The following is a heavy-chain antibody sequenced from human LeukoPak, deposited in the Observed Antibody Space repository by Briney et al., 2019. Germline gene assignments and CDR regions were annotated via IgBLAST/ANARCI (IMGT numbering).Heavy chain of an antibody. D-gene: IGHD6-6*01. CDR3: TSDRGIAARPLFDL. V-gene: IGHV3-15*01. J-gene: IGHJ4*02. Sequence: GGSLRLSCAGSGFPFSKAWMSWVRQAPGEGLEWLGRFKSKTDGGATDYAAPVKGRFSLSRDDSKNTLYLQMNSLKIEDTAVYYCTSDRGIAARPLFDLWGQGTLDTVSS. CDR2: FKSKTDGGAT. CDR1: GFPFSKAW.